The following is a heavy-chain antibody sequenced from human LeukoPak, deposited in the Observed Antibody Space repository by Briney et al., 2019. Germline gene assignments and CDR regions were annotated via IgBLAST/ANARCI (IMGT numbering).Heavy chain of an antibody. Sequence: PGGSLRLSCAASGFKISSNWMSWVRQAPGKGLEWVANIKQDGSEKYYVDSVKGRFTISRDNAKNSLYLQMNSLRAEDTAVYYCAREGPSVTPYYWGQGTLVTVSS. CDR3: AREGPSVTPYY. J-gene: IGHJ4*02. CDR2: IKQDGSEK. D-gene: IGHD4-17*01. V-gene: IGHV3-7*01. CDR1: GFKISSNW.